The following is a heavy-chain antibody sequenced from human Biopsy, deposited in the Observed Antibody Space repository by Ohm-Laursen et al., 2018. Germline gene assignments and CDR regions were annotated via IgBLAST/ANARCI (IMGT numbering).Heavy chain of an antibody. Sequence: TQTLTLTGDFSGFSLSERERGMSVTWIRQLPGKALEWLARIDWDDAKFYSESLKTRLTISKGTSENHVVLTLSDVAPVVTATYYCARIPILVVPAAIVYRHRRHLQGLDVWGQGTTVIVSS. J-gene: IGHJ6*02. CDR2: IDWDDAK. CDR1: GFSLSERERGMS. V-gene: IGHV2-70*16. CDR3: ARIPILVVPAAIVYRHRRHLQGLDV. D-gene: IGHD2-2*02.